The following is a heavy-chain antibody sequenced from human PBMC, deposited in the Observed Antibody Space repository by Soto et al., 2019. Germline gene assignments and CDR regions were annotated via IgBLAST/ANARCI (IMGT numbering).Heavy chain of an antibody. J-gene: IGHJ4*02. Sequence: GGSLRLSCAASGFTFSSYGMHWVRQAPGKGLEWVAVISYDGSNKYYADSVKGRFTIPRDNSKNTLYLQMNSLRAEDTALYYCAKDTYYYDSSAHFDYWGQGTLVTVSS. CDR1: GFTFSSYG. D-gene: IGHD3-22*01. CDR2: ISYDGSNK. CDR3: AKDTYYYDSSAHFDY. V-gene: IGHV3-30*18.